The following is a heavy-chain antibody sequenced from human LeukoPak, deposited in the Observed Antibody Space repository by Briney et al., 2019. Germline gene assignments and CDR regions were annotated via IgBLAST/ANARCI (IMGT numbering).Heavy chain of an antibody. Sequence: SETLSLTCAVYGGSFSGYYWSWIRQPPGKGLGWIGEINHSGSTNYNPSLKSRVTIPVDTSKNQFSLKLSSVTAADTAVYYCASGPRGSSTSVDYFDYWGQGTLVTVSS. CDR1: GGSFSGYY. V-gene: IGHV4-34*01. D-gene: IGHD6-6*01. CDR3: ASGPRGSSTSVDYFDY. CDR2: INHSGST. J-gene: IGHJ4*02.